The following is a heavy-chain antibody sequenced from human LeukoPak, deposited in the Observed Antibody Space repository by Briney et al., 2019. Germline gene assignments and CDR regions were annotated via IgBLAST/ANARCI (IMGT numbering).Heavy chain of an antibody. CDR3: ARVLRDLRDYYDSSGYYYGDAFDI. CDR1: GGPFSGYY. Sequence: PSETLSLTCAVYGGPFSGYYWSWIRQPPGKGLEWIGYIYYSGSTYYNPSLKSRVTISVDTSKNQFSLKLSSVTAADTAVYYCARVLRDLRDYYDSSGYYYGDAFDIWGQGTMVTVSS. V-gene: IGHV4-30-4*01. D-gene: IGHD3-22*01. J-gene: IGHJ3*02. CDR2: IYYSGST.